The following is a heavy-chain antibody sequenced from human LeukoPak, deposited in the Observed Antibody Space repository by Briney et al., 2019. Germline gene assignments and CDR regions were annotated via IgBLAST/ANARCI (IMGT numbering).Heavy chain of an antibody. CDR3: ARVPPYDGFNYDDA. J-gene: IGHJ5*02. D-gene: IGHD5-24*01. Sequence: SVKVSCKASGGTFGNSAFTWVRQAPGQGLEWMGGIIPLFRTTNYAQRFQGRVTITAVESTSTVYMELTSLTSEDTAVYYCARVPPYDGFNYDDAWGQGTLVTVSS. CDR2: IIPLFRTT. V-gene: IGHV1-69*13. CDR1: GGTFGNSA.